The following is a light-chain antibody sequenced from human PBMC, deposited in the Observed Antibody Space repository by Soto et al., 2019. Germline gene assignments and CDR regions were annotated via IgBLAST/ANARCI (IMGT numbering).Light chain of an antibody. CDR3: QQRSNWLLT. CDR2: GAS. J-gene: IGKJ4*01. Sequence: IVLKLSPGTGSWWQLERGTRSGMGSQSVSSSYLAWYQQKPGQAPRLLIYGASSRATGIPDRFSGSGSGTDFTLTISSLQPEDSAVYYCQQRSNWLLTFGGGTKVDI. CDR1: QSVSSSY. V-gene: IGKV3D-20*02.